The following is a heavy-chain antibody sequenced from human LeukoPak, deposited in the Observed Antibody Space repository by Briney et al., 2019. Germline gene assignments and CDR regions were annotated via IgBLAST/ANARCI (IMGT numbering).Heavy chain of an antibody. CDR2: IYSSGSI. V-gene: IGHV4-4*09. CDR1: GGSISNFY. CDR3: ARQAYYYDSSGYYYDY. D-gene: IGHD3-22*01. Sequence: SETLSLTCTVSGGSISNFYWSWVRQPPGKGLEWIGYIYSSGSINYNTSLKSRVTMSVYTSKNQFSLRLSSVTAADTAVYYCARQAYYYDSSGYYYDYWGQGTLVTVSS. J-gene: IGHJ4*02.